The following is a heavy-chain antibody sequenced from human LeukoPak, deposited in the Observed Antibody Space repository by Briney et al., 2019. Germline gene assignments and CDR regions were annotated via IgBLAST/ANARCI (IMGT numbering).Heavy chain of an antibody. CDR1: GITFSTYA. J-gene: IGHJ5*02. D-gene: IGHD3-9*01. V-gene: IGHV3-30-3*01. CDR2: ISYDGSNK. CDR3: VGQNYDVLTGYAPLDL. Sequence: GGSLRLSCAASGITFSTYAMHWVRQAPGKGLEWVTVISYDGSNKQYADSVKGRFTVSRENSKNTLYLQMNSLKPEDTAVYYCVGQNYDVLTGYAPLDLWGQGTLVTVSS.